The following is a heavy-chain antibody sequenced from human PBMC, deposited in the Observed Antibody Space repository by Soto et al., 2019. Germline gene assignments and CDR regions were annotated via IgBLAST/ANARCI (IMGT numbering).Heavy chain of an antibody. CDR3: ARESGGATATLDYYYFYMDV. J-gene: IGHJ6*03. CDR2: INPNSGGT. V-gene: IGHV1-2*04. CDR1: GYTFSNYC. D-gene: IGHD5-12*01. Sequence: ASVKVSCKASGYTFSNYCIHWMRQAPGQGLEWRGWINPNSGGTKYAHKFQGWGTMTTDTSIKTAYMELSRLTSDDTAGYYCARESGGATATLDYYYFYMDVWGKGTTVSVSS.